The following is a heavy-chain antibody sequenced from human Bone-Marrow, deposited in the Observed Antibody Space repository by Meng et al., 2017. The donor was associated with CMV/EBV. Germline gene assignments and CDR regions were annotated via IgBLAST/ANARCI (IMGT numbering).Heavy chain of an antibody. Sequence: GGSLRLSCAASGFTFSSYGMHWVRQAPGKGLEWVAFIRYDGSNKYYADSVKGRFTISRDNSKNTLYLQMNSLRAEDTAVYYCAKGSSPLLRYYFDYWGQGPLVTVSS. CDR1: GFTFSSYG. D-gene: IGHD6-6*01. CDR2: IRYDGSNK. V-gene: IGHV3-30*02. CDR3: AKGSSPLLRYYFDY. J-gene: IGHJ4*02.